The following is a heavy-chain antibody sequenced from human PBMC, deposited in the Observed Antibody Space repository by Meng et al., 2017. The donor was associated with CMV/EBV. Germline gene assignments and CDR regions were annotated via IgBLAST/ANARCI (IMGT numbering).Heavy chain of an antibody. D-gene: IGHD1-20*01. Sequence: GESLKISCAASGFTFSSYWMHWVRQAPGKGLVWVSRITSDGSSTSYADPVKGRFTISRDNAKNTLYLQMNSLRAEDTAVYYCAREPRGITGPYGMDVWGQGTTVTVSS. CDR3: AREPRGITGPYGMDV. CDR2: ITSDGSST. V-gene: IGHV3-74*01. CDR1: GFTFSSYW. J-gene: IGHJ6*02.